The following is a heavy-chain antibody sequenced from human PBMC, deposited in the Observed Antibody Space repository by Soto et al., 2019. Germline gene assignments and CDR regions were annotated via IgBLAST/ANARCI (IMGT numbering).Heavy chain of an antibody. Sequence: PGGSLRLSCAASGFTFSSYGMHWVRQAPGKGLEWVAVISYDGSNKYYADSVKGRFTISRDNSKNTLYLQMNSLRAEDTAVYYCARAVAVDRDYYYYYGMDVWGQGTTVTVSS. J-gene: IGHJ6*02. CDR3: ARAVAVDRDYYYYYGMDV. CDR1: GFTFSSYG. CDR2: ISYDGSNK. D-gene: IGHD6-19*01. V-gene: IGHV3-33*01.